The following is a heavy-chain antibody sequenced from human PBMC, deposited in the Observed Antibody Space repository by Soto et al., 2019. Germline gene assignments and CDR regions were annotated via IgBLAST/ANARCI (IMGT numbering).Heavy chain of an antibody. V-gene: IGHV1-69*01. CDR2: IIPVFNSA. CDR3: ARIGDGNQRPFDY. Sequence: VRLVQSGAEVKKSGSSVKVSCKASGYTFSSYTINWVRQAPGQGLELMGGIIPVFNSATYAQKFQGRVTITADESTSTAYLELRSLRSEDTAVYYCARIGDGNQRPFDYWGQGTLVTVSS. D-gene: IGHD6-25*01. J-gene: IGHJ4*02. CDR1: GYTFSSYT.